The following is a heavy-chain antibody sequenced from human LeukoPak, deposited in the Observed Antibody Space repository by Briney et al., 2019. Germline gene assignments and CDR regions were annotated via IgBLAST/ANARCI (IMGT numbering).Heavy chain of an antibody. J-gene: IGHJ4*02. Sequence: GGSLRLSCAASGFTVSSNFMAWVRQAPGKGLEWVSVIYGGGSTFYADSVKGRSTISRDNSQNTLYLQMNSLRAEDTAVYYCAKSGPRRGYYGGNSVLEDYWGQGTLVTVSS. V-gene: IGHV3-53*01. D-gene: IGHD4-23*01. CDR2: IYGGGST. CDR1: GFTVSSNF. CDR3: AKSGPRRGYYGGNSVLEDY.